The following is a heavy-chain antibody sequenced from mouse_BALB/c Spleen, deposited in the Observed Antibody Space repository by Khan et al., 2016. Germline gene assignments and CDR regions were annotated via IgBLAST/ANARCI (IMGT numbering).Heavy chain of an antibody. CDR3: TRNIVPMDY. J-gene: IGHJ4*01. CDR1: GGSITSGY. CDR2: ISYSGIT. D-gene: IGHD2-5*01. Sequence: EVKLEVSGPSLVKPSQTLSLTCSVTGGSITSGYWNWIRKFPGNKLEYMGYISYSGITYFNPSLKSRISITRDTSKSQFYLQLNSVTTEDTATYYCTRNIVPMDYWGQGTSVTVSS. V-gene: IGHV3-8*02.